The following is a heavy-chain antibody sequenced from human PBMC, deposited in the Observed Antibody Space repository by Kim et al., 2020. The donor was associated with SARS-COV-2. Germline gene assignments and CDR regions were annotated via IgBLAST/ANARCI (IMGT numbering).Heavy chain of an antibody. V-gene: IGHV4-39*07. D-gene: IGHD2-2*01. CDR3: ATYWGKYRDCSSTTCYAGGRFDY. Sequence: SETLSLTCTVSGGSINSNTYYWGWIRQPPGKGLEWIGSIYYSGHTYYNPSLKSRVTISIDTSKNQFSLRLSSVTAADTAVYYCATYWGKYRDCSSTTCYAGGRFDYWGQGTLVTVSS. CDR2: IYYSGHT. J-gene: IGHJ4*01. CDR1: GGSINSNTYY.